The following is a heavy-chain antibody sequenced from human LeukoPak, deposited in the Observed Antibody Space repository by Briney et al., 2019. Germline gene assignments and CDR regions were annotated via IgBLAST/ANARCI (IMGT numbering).Heavy chain of an antibody. V-gene: IGHV3-23*01. CDR1: GFTFYNYA. CDR2: VSGDGQRT. Sequence: PGGSLRLSCAGYGFTFYNYAMSWVRQAPGKGLEWVSSVSGDGQRTFYADSVKGRFTISRDNAKNSLYLQMNSLRAEDTAVYYCARAGYSSGWYGADYWGQGTLVTVSS. J-gene: IGHJ4*02. D-gene: IGHD6-19*01. CDR3: ARAGYSSGWYGADY.